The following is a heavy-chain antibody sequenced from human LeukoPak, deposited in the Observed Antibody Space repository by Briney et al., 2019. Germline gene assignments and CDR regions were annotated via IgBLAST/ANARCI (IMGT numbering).Heavy chain of an antibody. CDR1: GFTFSSYA. CDR3: AKDIKDSSGYPYYFDY. V-gene: IGHV3-23*01. Sequence: GGSLRLSCAASGFTFSSYAMHWVRQAPGKGLEYVSAISGSGGSTYYADSVKGRFTISRDNSKNTLYLQMNSLRAEDTAVYYCAKDIKDSSGYPYYFDYWGQGTLVTVSS. J-gene: IGHJ4*02. D-gene: IGHD3-22*01. CDR2: ISGSGGST.